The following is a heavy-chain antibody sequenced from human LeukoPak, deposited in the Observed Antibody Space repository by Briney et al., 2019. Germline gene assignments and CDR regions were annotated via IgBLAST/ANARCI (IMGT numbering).Heavy chain of an antibody. CDR2: ISGSGSTI. CDR1: GFTFSDYY. Sequence: PGGSLRLFCAASGFTFSDYYMSWIRQAPGKGLEWVSYISGSGSTIYYADSVKGRFTISRDNAKNSLYLQMNSLRAEDTAVYYCARDYYYDSSGYYYPKVYGMDVWGQGTTVTVSS. D-gene: IGHD3-22*01. V-gene: IGHV3-11*01. J-gene: IGHJ6*02. CDR3: ARDYYYDSSGYYYPKVYGMDV.